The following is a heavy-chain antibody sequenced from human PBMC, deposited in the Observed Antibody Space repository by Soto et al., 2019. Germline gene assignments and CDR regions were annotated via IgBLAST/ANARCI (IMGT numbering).Heavy chain of an antibody. CDR2: ISAYNGNT. CDR3: ARDHPQWLAHI. D-gene: IGHD6-19*01. J-gene: IGHJ3*02. CDR1: GYTFTSYG. Sequence: ASVTVSCKASGYTFTSYGIIWVRQAPGQGLEWMGWISAYNGNTNYAQKLQGRVTMTTDTSTSTAYMELRSLRSDDTAVYYCARDHPQWLAHIWGQGTMVTVSS. V-gene: IGHV1-18*01.